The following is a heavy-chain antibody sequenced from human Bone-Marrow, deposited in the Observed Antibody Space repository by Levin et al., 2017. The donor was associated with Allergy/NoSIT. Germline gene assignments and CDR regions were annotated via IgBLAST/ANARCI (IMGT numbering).Heavy chain of an antibody. CDR2: ISYDGSNK. CDR1: GFTFSSYA. V-gene: IGHV3-30*04. CDR3: ARDRVLWFGGDGMDV. Sequence: GGSLRLSCAASGFTFSSYAMHWVRQAPGKGLEWVAVISYDGSNKYYADSVKGRFTISRDNSKNTLYLQMNSLRAEDTAVYYCARDRVLWFGGDGMDVWGQGTTVTVSS. D-gene: IGHD3-10*01. J-gene: IGHJ6*02.